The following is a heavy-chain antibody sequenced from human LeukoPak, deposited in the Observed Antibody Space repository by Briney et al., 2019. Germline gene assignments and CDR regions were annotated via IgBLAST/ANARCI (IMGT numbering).Heavy chain of an antibody. V-gene: IGHV3-74*01. CDR1: GFTFSTYW. Sequence: GGSLRLSCAASGFTFSTYWMHWVRQAPGKGLVWVSHINSDGSSTNYADSVKGRFTISRDNAESALYLQMNSLRVEDTAVYYCTRGNYGMDVWGQGTTVTVSS. CDR2: INSDGSST. CDR3: TRGNYGMDV. J-gene: IGHJ6*02.